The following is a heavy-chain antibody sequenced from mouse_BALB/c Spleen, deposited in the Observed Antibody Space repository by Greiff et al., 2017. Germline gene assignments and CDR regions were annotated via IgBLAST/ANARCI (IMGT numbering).Heavy chain of an antibody. Sequence: QVQLQQSGAELAKPGASVKMSCKASGYTFTSYWMHWVKQRPGQGLEWIGYINPSTGYTEYNQKFKDKATLTADKSSSTAYMQLSSLTSEDSAVYYCARGNRYDYYAMDYWGQGTSVTVSS. D-gene: IGHD2-14*01. J-gene: IGHJ4*01. CDR3: ARGNRYDYYAMDY. V-gene: IGHV1-7*01. CDR2: INPSTGYT. CDR1: GYTFTSYW.